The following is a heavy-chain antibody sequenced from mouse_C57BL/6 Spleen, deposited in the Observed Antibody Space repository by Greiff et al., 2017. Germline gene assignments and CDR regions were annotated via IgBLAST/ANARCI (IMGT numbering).Heavy chain of an antibody. CDR2: IDPSDSYT. V-gene: IGHV1-69*01. Sequence: QVQLKQPGAELVMPGASVKLSCKASGYTFTSYWMHWVKQRPGQGLEWIGEIDPSDSYTNYNQKFKGKSTLIVDKSSSTAYMQLSSLTSEDSAVYYCARGVTPAWFAYWGQGTLVTVSA. CDR3: ARGVTPAWFAY. D-gene: IGHD2-3*01. J-gene: IGHJ3*01. CDR1: GYTFTSYW.